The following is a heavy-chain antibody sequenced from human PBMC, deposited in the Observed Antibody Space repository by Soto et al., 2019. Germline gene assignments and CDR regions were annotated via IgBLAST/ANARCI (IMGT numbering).Heavy chain of an antibody. V-gene: IGHV4-34*01. CDR2: INHSGST. Sequence: SETLSLTCAVYGGSFSGYYWSWIRQPPGKGLEWIGEINHSGSTHYNPSLKSRVTISVDTSKNQFSLKLSSVTAADTAVYYCARAQTNYYGSGAAAPWGQGTLVTVS. CDR3: ARAQTNYYGSGAAAP. D-gene: IGHD3-10*01. CDR1: GGSFSGYY. J-gene: IGHJ5*02.